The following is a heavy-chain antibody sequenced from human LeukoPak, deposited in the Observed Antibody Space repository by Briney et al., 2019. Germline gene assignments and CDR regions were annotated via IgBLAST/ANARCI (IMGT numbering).Heavy chain of an antibody. CDR1: GGTFSSYA. CDR3: ARRLELPNAFDI. J-gene: IGHJ3*02. CDR2: IIPIFGTA. D-gene: IGHD1-7*01. Sequence: SVKVSCKASGGTFSSYAISWVRQAPGQGLEWMGGIIPIFGTANYAQKFQGRVTITADESTSTAYMELSSLRSEDTAVYYCARRLELPNAFDIWGQGTMVTVSS. V-gene: IGHV1-69*01.